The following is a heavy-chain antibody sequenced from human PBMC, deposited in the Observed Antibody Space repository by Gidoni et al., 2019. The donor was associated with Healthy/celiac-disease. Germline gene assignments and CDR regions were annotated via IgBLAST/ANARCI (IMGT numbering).Heavy chain of an antibody. CDR1: GGSCSGYY. CDR3: ARWPIVVPAAKPGRPSYYGMDV. D-gene: IGHD2-2*01. CDR2: INHSGST. Sequence: QVQLQQWGAGLLKPSETLSLTCAVYGGSCSGYYWSWIRQPPGKGQEWIGEINHSGSTNYNPSLKSRVTISVDTSKTQFSLQLSSVTAADTAVYYCARWPIVVPAAKPGRPSYYGMDVWGQGTTVTVSS. V-gene: IGHV4-34*01. J-gene: IGHJ6*02.